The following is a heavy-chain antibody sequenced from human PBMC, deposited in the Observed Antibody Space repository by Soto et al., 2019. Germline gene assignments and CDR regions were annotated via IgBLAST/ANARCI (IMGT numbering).Heavy chain of an antibody. CDR1: GFIFSDYV. Sequence: QVQLVQSGGGVVQPGTSLRLSCAASGFIFSDYVMYWFRQTPGKGLEWMAVISYDGTNKHYANSVKGRFFISRDNSNNTRYLQMSSLRPEDSAIYYCARDNTGLYQGDCDVWGRGTLVAVSS. V-gene: IGHV3-30*04. CDR3: ARDNTGLYQGDCDV. CDR2: ISYDGTNK. D-gene: IGHD2-8*02. J-gene: IGHJ3*01.